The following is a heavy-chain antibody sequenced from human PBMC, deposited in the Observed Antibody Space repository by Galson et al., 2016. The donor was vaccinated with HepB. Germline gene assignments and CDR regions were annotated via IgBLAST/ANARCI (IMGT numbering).Heavy chain of an antibody. J-gene: IGHJ4*02. CDR1: GFTFNSFG. V-gene: IGHV3-33*01. Sequence: SLRLSRAASGFTFNSFGMHWVRQAPGKGLEWVAVIWYDGSNIPYGDSVKGRFTISRDNSKNTLYLQMNSLRAEDTAIYYCAREAPIAAPGANDCWGQGTQVTVSS. CDR2: IWYDGSNI. CDR3: AREAPIAAPGANDC. D-gene: IGHD6-13*01.